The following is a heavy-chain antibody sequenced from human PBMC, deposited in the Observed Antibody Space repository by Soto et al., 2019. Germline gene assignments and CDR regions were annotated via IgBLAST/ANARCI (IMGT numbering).Heavy chain of an antibody. CDR1: GFTFSSYG. CDR2: IWYDGSYK. J-gene: IGHJ6*02. CDR3: ARKRGVYYDILTGYSSGVGMDV. Sequence: QVQLVESGGGVVQPGRSLRLSCAASGFTFSSYGMHWVRQAPGKGLEWVAVIWYDGSYKYYADSVKGRFTISRDNSKNTLYLQMNSLRAEDTAVYYCARKRGVYYDILTGYSSGVGMDVWGQGTTVTVSS. D-gene: IGHD3-9*01. V-gene: IGHV3-33*01.